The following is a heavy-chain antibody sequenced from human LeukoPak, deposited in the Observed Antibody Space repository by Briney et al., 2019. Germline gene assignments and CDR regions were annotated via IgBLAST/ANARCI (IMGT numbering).Heavy chain of an antibody. Sequence: ASVKVSCKASGYTFTNYGVSWVRQAPGQGLEWMGWISAYNGYTNYAQKFQFRVTMTTDTSTSTAYMELRSLTSDDTAVYYCARDKAVTTALTQYFQHWGQGTLVTVSS. D-gene: IGHD4-11*01. CDR1: GYTFTNYG. V-gene: IGHV1-18*01. J-gene: IGHJ1*01. CDR2: ISAYNGYT. CDR3: ARDKAVTTALTQYFQH.